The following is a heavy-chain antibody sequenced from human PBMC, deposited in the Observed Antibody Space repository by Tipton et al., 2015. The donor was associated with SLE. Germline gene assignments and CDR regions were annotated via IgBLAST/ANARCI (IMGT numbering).Heavy chain of an antibody. J-gene: IGHJ2*01. D-gene: IGHD6-13*01. Sequence: TLSLTCTVSGGTISSYYWSWIRQPPGKGLEWIGYIYYSGSTNYNPSLKSRVTISVDTSKNQFSLKLSSVTAADTAVYYRASIAAAGKWYFDLWGRGTLVTVSS. V-gene: IGHV4-59*01. CDR2: IYYSGST. CDR3: ASIAAAGKWYFDL. CDR1: GGTISSYY.